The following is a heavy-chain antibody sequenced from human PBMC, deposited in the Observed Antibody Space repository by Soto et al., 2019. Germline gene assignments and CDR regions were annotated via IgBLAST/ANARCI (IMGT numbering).Heavy chain of an antibody. Sequence: QVQLVESGGGVVQPGGSLRLSCAASGFTFSTYGMHWVRQAPGKGLEWVAIISYDGSDRYYADSVKGRYTISRDKSKNTAYLQINSLTTEDTAVYFCAKDNPAVDYWGQGTLVTVSS. CDR1: GFTFSTYG. J-gene: IGHJ4*02. CDR2: ISYDGSDR. CDR3: AKDNPAVDY. V-gene: IGHV3-30*18.